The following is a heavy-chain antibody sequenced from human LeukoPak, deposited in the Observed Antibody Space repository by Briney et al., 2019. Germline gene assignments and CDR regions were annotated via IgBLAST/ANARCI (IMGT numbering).Heavy chain of an antibody. CDR1: GFTFSNAW. D-gene: IGHD6-6*01. CDR3: ANIAARYHHDAFDI. V-gene: IGHV3-15*01. CDR2: IKSKTDGGTT. J-gene: IGHJ3*02. Sequence: GGSLRLSCAASGFTFSNAWMSWVRQAPGKGLEWVGRIKSKTDGGTTDYAAPVKGRFTISRDDSKNTLYLQMNSLRAEDTAVYYCANIAARYHHDAFDIWGQGTMVTVSS.